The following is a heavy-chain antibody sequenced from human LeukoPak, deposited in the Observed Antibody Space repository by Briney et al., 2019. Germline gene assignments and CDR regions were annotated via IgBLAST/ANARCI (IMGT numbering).Heavy chain of an antibody. CDR2: ISYDGSNK. J-gene: IGHJ4*02. Sequence: GRSLRLSCAASGFTFSTYAMHWVRQAPGKGLEWVAAISYDGSNKNYADSVKGRFTISRDNSKNTLYLQMNSLRAEDTAVYYCARVNGIAAAVLFDYWGQGTLVTVS. CDR3: ARVNGIAAAVLFDY. D-gene: IGHD6-13*01. CDR1: GFTFSTYA. V-gene: IGHV3-30*04.